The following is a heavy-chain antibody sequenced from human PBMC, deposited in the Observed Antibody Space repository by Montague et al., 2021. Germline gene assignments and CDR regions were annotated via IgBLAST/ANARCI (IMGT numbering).Heavy chain of an antibody. D-gene: IGHD1-7*01. CDR3: TTGFDTWNYWIDC. CDR2: IKRKTDGGTT. J-gene: IGHJ4*02. Sequence: SLRLSCTASGFTFSNAWMSWVRQAPGKGLEWVGRIKRKTDGGTTDYAAPVKVRFTISRDDSKNTLYLQMNSLGTEDTAVYYCTTGFDTWNYWIDCWGQGSLVTVSS. CDR1: GFTFSNAW. V-gene: IGHV3-15*01.